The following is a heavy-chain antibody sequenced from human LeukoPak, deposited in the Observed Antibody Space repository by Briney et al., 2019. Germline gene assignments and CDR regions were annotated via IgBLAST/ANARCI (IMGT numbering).Heavy chain of an antibody. CDR1: GFTFSSYG. Sequence: GGSLRLSCAASGFTFSSYGMNWIRQAPGKGLEWVSAISGSGRSTFYADSVNGRFTVSRDNSKNTLYLQMNSLRAEDTAIYYCARDPYNGNYGDSYYYYMDVWGKGTTVTISS. CDR2: ISGSGRST. CDR3: ARDPYNGNYGDSYYYYMDV. J-gene: IGHJ6*03. D-gene: IGHD1-26*01. V-gene: IGHV3-23*01.